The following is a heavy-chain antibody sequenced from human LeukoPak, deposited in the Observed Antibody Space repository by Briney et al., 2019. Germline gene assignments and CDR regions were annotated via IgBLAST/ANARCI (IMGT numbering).Heavy chain of an antibody. CDR3: XRQXSKVQLWPYX. V-gene: IGHV1-2*02. Sequence: ASVKVSCKASGYTFTGYYMHWVRQAPGQGLEWMGWINPNSGGTNYAQKFQGRVTMTRDTSISTAYMELSRLRSDDTAVYYCXRQXSKVQLWPYXWGQGTLXTVSS. CDR2: INPNSGGT. CDR1: GYTFTGYY. J-gene: IGHJ4*02. D-gene: IGHD5-18*01.